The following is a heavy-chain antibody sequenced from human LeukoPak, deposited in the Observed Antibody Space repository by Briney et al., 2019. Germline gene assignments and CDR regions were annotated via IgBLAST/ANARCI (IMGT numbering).Heavy chain of an antibody. J-gene: IGHJ2*01. CDR2: IWYDGSNK. Sequence: GRSLRLSCAASGFTFSTYGMHWVRQAPGKGLEWVSVIWYDGSNKYYADSVKGRFTISRDNSKNTLYLQMNSLRAEDTAVYYCARDRRRVTTDGYFDLWGRGALVTVSS. V-gene: IGHV3-33*01. CDR1: GFTFSTYG. D-gene: IGHD4-17*01. CDR3: ARDRRRVTTDGYFDL.